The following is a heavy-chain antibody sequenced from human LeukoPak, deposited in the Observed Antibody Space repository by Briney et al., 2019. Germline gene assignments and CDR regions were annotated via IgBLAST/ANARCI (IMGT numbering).Heavy chain of an antibody. Sequence: PSETLSLTCTVSGGSISSYYWSWIRQPPGKGLEWSEYIYYSGSTNYNPSLKSRVTISVDTSKNQFSLKLSSVTAADTAVYYCARTTEGGYTYDYFYYYYMDVWGKGTTVTISS. V-gene: IGHV4-59*01. J-gene: IGHJ6*03. CDR1: GGSISSYY. D-gene: IGHD5-18*01. CDR3: ARTTEGGYTYDYFYYYYMDV. CDR2: IYYSGST.